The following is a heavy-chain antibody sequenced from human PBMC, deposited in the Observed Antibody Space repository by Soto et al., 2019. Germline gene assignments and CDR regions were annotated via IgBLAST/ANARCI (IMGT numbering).Heavy chain of an antibody. J-gene: IGHJ4*02. CDR1: GYDFSSYP. CDR2: INVANGNT. CDR3: ARRGLPATIGGAPWTSPEH. Sequence: GASVKVSCTASGYDFSSYPINWARQAPGQRPEWVGWINVANGNTQYSRKVQDRVTITRDTSATTVYMLLSSLRSEDTAVYFCARRGLPATIGGAPWTSPEHWGQGTLGTVSS. D-gene: IGHD1-26*01. V-gene: IGHV1-3*01.